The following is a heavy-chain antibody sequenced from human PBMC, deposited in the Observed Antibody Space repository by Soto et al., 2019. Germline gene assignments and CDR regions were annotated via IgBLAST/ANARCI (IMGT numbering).Heavy chain of an antibody. Sequence: QVQLVQSGAEVKKPGASVKVSCKASGYTFTSYAMHWVRQAPGQRLEWMGWINAGNGNTKYSQKFQGRVTITRDTSASTVYMELSSLRSEDTAVYYCARDGDIVVVPAAKVGGFDYWGQGTLVTVSS. J-gene: IGHJ4*02. D-gene: IGHD2-2*01. CDR2: INAGNGNT. CDR3: ARDGDIVVVPAAKVGGFDY. CDR1: GYTFTSYA. V-gene: IGHV1-3*01.